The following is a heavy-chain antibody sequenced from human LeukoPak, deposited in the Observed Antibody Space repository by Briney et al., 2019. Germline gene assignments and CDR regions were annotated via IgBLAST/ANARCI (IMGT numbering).Heavy chain of an antibody. CDR2: INAGNGNT. CDR3: ARHDFWSGCIDY. D-gene: IGHD3-3*01. J-gene: IGHJ4*02. Sequence: ASVKVSCKASGGTFSSYAISWVRQAPGQRLEWMGWINAGNGNTKYSQKFQGRVTMTRDTSTSTVYMELSSLRSEDTAVYYCARHDFWSGCIDYWGQGTLVTVSS. CDR1: GGTFSSYA. V-gene: IGHV1-3*01.